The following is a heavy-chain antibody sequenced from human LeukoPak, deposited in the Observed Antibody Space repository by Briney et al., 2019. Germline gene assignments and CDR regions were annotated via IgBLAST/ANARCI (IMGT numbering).Heavy chain of an antibody. J-gene: IGHJ4*02. Sequence: SETLSLTCTVSGGSISSYYWSWIRQPPGKGLEWTGYIYYSGSTNYNPSLKSRVTISVDTSKNQFSLKLSSVTAADTAVYYCARSVGATTPFDYWGQGTLVTVSS. CDR1: GGSISSYY. V-gene: IGHV4-59*01. D-gene: IGHD1-26*01. CDR3: ARSVGATTPFDY. CDR2: IYYSGST.